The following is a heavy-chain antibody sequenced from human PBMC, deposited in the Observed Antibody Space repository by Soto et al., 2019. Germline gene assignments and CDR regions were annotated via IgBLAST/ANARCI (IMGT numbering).Heavy chain of an antibody. D-gene: IGHD6-13*01. CDR3: AKGPGGSWYDYYYGMDV. CDR2: ISGSGGST. CDR1: GFTFSSYA. Sequence: EVQLLESGGGLVQPGGSLRLSCAASGFTFSSYAMSWVRQAPGKGLEWVSAISGSGGSTYYADSVKGRFTISRDNSKNTLYLQMNSLRAEDTAVYYCAKGPGGSWYDYYYGMDVWGQGTTVTVSS. V-gene: IGHV3-23*01. J-gene: IGHJ6*02.